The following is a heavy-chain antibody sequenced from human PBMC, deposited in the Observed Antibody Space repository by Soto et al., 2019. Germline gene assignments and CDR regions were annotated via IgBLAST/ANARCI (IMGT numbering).Heavy chain of an antibody. V-gene: IGHV1-3*01. J-gene: IGHJ6*02. CDR2: ISGGNGHT. CDR1: GYTFSTYA. D-gene: IGHD1-1*01. CDR3: ARGQGMEENYYYYGMDV. Sequence: ASVKVSCKASGYTFSTYALHWVRQAPGQGLEWMGWISGGNGHTRYSQKFKDRVTISRDTPASTAYMELSGLRSEDTAVYYCARGQGMEENYYYYGMDVWGQGTRVTVSS.